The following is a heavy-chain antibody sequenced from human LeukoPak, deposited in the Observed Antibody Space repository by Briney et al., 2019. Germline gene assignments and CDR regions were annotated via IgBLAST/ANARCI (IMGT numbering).Heavy chain of an antibody. CDR2: MNPNSGNT. Sequence: ASVKVSCKASGYTFTSYDINWVRQATGQGLEWMGWMNPNSGNTGYAQKFQGRVTITRNTSISTAYMELSSLRSEDTAVYYCARGVQVGATWGYYYYYYMDVWGKGTTVTVSS. CDR3: ARGVQVGATWGYYYYYYMDV. CDR1: GYTFTSYD. J-gene: IGHJ6*03. V-gene: IGHV1-8*01. D-gene: IGHD1-26*01.